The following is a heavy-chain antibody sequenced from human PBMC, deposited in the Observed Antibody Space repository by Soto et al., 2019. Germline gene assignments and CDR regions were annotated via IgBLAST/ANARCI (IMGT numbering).Heavy chain of an antibody. J-gene: IGHJ4*02. CDR2: IFSSGST. V-gene: IGHV4-4*07. CDR3: AREGSYSAYNFAHGIQLWSFDF. Sequence: KPSETLSLTCTVSGGSINTFYWSWVRQPAGKGLEWIGRIFSSGSTSFNPSLESRAAMSVDTSKNHFSLNLSSVTAADMAVYYCAREGSYSAYNFAHGIQLWSFDFWGQGALVTVSS. CDR1: GGSINTFY. D-gene: IGHD5-12*01.